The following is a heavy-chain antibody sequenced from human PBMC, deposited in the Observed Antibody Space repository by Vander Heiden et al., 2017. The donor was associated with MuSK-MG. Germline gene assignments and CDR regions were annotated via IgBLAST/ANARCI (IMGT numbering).Heavy chain of an antibody. CDR1: GFTFSSYG. CDR2: RWYDGSNK. V-gene: IGHV3-33*01. Sequence: QVQLVESGGGVVQPGRSLRLSCAASGFTFSSYGMHWVRQAPGKGLEWVAVRWYDGSNKYYADSVKGRFTISRDNSKNTLYLQMNSLRAEDTAVYYCARGSLSDFWSGYYSPFYFDYWGQGTLVTVSS. J-gene: IGHJ4*02. CDR3: ARGSLSDFWSGYYSPFYFDY. D-gene: IGHD3-3*01.